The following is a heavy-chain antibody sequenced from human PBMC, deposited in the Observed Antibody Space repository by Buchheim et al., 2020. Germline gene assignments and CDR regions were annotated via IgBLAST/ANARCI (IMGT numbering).Heavy chain of an antibody. V-gene: IGHV3-48*02. CDR1: GFTFSNDP. D-gene: IGHD2-2*01. CDR3: VRDEQYAFDY. CDR2: IRSDSSAV. Sequence: EVQLVEAGGGLVHPGGSLRLSCAASGFTFSNDPINWVRQAPGKGLEWVSNIRSDSSAVTYADSVRGRFTVSRDNAKNSLYLQMYSLREEDTAVYYCVRDEQYAFDYWGQGAL. J-gene: IGHJ4*02.